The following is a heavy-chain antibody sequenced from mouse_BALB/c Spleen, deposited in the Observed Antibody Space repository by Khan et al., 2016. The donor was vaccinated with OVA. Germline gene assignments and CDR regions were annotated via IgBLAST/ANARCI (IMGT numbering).Heavy chain of an antibody. CDR3: ALIFSYGSGFDY. J-gene: IGHJ2*01. Sequence: MQLEESGPELVKPGASVKVSCKASGYSFTDYNMFWVKQSHGKSLEWIGYIDPYNGGYIYNQKFKGKATLTVDKSSSTAFMHLNSLTSEDSAVYYCALIFSYGSGFDYWGQGTTVTVSS. V-gene: IGHV1S135*01. CDR2: IDPYNGGY. D-gene: IGHD1-1*01. CDR1: GYSFTDYN.